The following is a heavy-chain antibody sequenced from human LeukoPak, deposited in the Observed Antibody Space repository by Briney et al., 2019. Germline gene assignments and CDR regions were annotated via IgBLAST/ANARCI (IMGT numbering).Heavy chain of an antibody. J-gene: IGHJ3*02. CDR2: INPDSGGT. D-gene: IGHD5-18*01. V-gene: IGHV1-2*02. CDR1: GYTITGYY. Sequence: ASVKVSCKPSGYTITGYYMHWVRQAPGQELEWMGWINPDSGGTKYAQKFQGRVTMTRDTSISTAYMELNRLRSDDTAVYYCAREGYSYGLGAFDIWGQGTMVTASS. CDR3: AREGYSYGLGAFDI.